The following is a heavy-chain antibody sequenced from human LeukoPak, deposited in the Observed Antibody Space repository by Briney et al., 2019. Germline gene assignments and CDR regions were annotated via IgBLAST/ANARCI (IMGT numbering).Heavy chain of an antibody. CDR3: ARGLDFDY. CDR1: GVSFSGYY. V-gene: IGHV4-34*01. Sequence: SETLSLTCAVYGVSFSGYYWSWIRQPPGKGLEWIGEINHSGSTNYNPSLKSRVTISVDTSKNQFSLKLSSVTAADTAVNYCARGLDFDYWGQGTLVTVSS. CDR2: INHSGST. J-gene: IGHJ4*02.